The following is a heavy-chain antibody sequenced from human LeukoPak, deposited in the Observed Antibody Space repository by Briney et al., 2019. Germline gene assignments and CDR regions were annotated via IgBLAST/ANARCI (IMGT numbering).Heavy chain of an antibody. CDR2: VSGSGANT. D-gene: IGHD4-23*01. Sequence: GGTLRLSCAASGFTFSNYGMGWVRQTPGKGLEWLSSVSGSGANTYYADSVKGRFTISRDNSKNTLYLQMHSLRAEDTAIYYCAKERQGGNSYGDEAFYFDYWGQGTLVTVSS. CDR3: AKERQGGNSYGDEAFYFDY. V-gene: IGHV3-23*01. CDR1: GFTFSNYG. J-gene: IGHJ4*02.